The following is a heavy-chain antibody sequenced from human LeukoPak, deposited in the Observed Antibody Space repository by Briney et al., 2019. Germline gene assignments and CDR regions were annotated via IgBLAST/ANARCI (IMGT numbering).Heavy chain of an antibody. CDR2: ISHSGRST. J-gene: IGHJ3*02. V-gene: IGHV3-23*01. Sequence: GGSLRLSCAASGFIFSDFDMSWVRQAPGKGLEWVSAISHSGRSTYYADSVKGRFTISRDNSKYTMYLQMNGLRAEDTAVYYCAKCYSNNWSDAFDIWGQGTMVTVSS. CDR1: GFIFSDFD. CDR3: AKCYSNNWSDAFDI. D-gene: IGHD6-13*01.